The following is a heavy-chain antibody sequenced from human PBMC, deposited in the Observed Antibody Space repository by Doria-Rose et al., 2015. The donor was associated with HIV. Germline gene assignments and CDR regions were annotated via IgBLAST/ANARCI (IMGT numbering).Heavy chain of an antibody. J-gene: IGHJ4*02. CDR2: IFSDDER. Sequence: QESGPVLVKPTETLTLTCTVSGVSLSSPGMGVSWIRQPPGRALEWLANIFSDDERSYKTSLKSRLTISRGTSTRQVVLTTTDRDPVDTATYYCARIKSSRWYHKYYFDFWGQGTLVIVSA. D-gene: IGHD6-13*01. CDR1: GVSLSSPGMG. CDR3: ARIKSSRWYHKYYFDF. V-gene: IGHV2-26*01.